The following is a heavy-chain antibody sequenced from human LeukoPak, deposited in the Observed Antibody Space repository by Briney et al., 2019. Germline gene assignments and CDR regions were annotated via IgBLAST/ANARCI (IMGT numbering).Heavy chain of an antibody. V-gene: IGHV1-2*02. CDR2: INPNSGGT. CDR1: GYTFTGYY. CDR3: ARDPRRITIFGVVIRALDY. D-gene: IGHD3-3*01. J-gene: IGHJ4*02. Sequence: ASVKVSCKASGYTFTGYYMHWVRQATGQGLEWMGWINPNSGGTNYAQKFQGRVTMTRDTSISTAYMELSRLRSDDTAVYYCARDPRRITIFGVVIRALDYWGQGTLVTVSS.